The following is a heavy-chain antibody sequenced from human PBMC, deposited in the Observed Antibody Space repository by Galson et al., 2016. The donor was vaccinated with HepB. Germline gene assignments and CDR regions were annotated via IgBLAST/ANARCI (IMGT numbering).Heavy chain of an antibody. CDR2: IHPSGVTT. CDR3: AKDSNNWSLDY. J-gene: IGHJ4*02. CDR1: GYSFASYH. Sequence: SVKVSCKASGYSFASYHMQWVRQAPGQGLERMGTIHPSGVTTRLAQEFQDRLTLTRDTPTSTFYLELTSLRSDDTAVYFCAKDSNNWSLDYWGQGTLVTVSS. D-gene: IGHD1-1*01. V-gene: IGHV1-46*01.